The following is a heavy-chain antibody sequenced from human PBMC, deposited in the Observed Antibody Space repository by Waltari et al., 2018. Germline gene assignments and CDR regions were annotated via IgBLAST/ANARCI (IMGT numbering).Heavy chain of an antibody. CDR3: ARGVRGWFGELSPSWFDP. V-gene: IGHV4-61*02. J-gene: IGHJ5*02. Sequence: QVQLQESGPGLVKPSQTLSLTCTVSGGSISSGSYYWSWIRQPAGKGLEWIGRIYTSGSTNYNPSLKSRVTISVETSKNQFSLKLSAVTAADTAVYYCARGVRGWFGELSPSWFDPWGQGTLVTVSS. D-gene: IGHD3-10*01. CDR1: GGSISSGSYY. CDR2: IYTSGST.